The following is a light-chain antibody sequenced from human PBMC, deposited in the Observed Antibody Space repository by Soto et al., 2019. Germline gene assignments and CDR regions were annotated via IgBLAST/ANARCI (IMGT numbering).Light chain of an antibody. J-gene: IGKJ5*01. CDR3: QQCSNWPT. CDR2: DAS. CDR1: QSVSSY. Sequence: EIVLTQSPATLSLSPGERATLSCRASQSVSSYLAWYQQKPGQAPRLLIYDASNRATGIPARFSGSGSGTDFTLTISSLEPEDIAVYYCQQCSNWPTFGQGTRLEIK. V-gene: IGKV3-11*01.